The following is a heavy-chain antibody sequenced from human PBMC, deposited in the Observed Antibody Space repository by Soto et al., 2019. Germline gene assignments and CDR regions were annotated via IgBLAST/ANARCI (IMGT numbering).Heavy chain of an antibody. CDR2: IYPGDSDT. D-gene: IGHD5-18*01. J-gene: IGHJ6*02. Sequence: PGESLKISCKGSGYSFTSYWIGWVRQMPGKGLEWMGIIYPGDSDTRYSPSFQGQVTISADKSISTAYLQWSSLKASDTAMYYCARTVKNTAMVSFFPGHPLGYYYYGMDVWGQGTTVTVSS. CDR3: ARTVKNTAMVSFFPGHPLGYYYYGMDV. V-gene: IGHV5-51*01. CDR1: GYSFTSYW.